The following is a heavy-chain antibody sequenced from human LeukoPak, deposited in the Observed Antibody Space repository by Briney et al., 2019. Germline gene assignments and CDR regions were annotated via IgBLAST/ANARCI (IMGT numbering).Heavy chain of an antibody. CDR3: ARGTRGDILTGYSLGY. CDR2: MNPNSGNT. D-gene: IGHD3-9*01. CDR1: GYTFTSYD. J-gene: IGHJ4*02. V-gene: IGHV1-8*01. Sequence: ASVKVSCKASGYTFTSYDINWVRQATGRGLEWMGWMNPNSGNTGYAQKFQGRVTMTRNTSISTAYMEVSSLRSEDTAVYYCARGTRGDILTGYSLGYWGQGTLVTVSS.